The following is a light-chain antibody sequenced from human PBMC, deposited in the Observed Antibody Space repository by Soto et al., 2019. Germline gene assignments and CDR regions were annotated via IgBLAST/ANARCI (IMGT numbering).Light chain of an antibody. CDR3: QQRSNWPS. CDR2: DAS. J-gene: IGKJ4*01. CDR1: QSVSSY. V-gene: IGKV3-11*01. Sequence: EIVLTQSPATLSLSLGERATISCRASQSVSSYLAWYQQKPGQAPRLLIYDASNRATGIPARFSGSGAGTDFTLTISSLEPEDFAVYYCQQRSNWPSFGGGTKVDI.